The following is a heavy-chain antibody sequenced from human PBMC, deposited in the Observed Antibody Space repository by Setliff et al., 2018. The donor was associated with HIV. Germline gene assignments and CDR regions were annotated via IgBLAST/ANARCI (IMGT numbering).Heavy chain of an antibody. J-gene: IGHJ6*03. V-gene: IGHV4-4*08. CDR3: ARDRRGYYYGSGSCYMDV. D-gene: IGHD3-10*01. CDR1: GDSISSYY. CDR2: IYTSGIT. Sequence: SETLSLNCTVSGDSISSYYWSWIRQPPGKGLEWIGYIYTSGITDYNPSLKSRVTISGDTSKNQFSLKLSSVTAADTAVYYCARDRRGYYYGSGSCYMDVWGTGTTVTVSS.